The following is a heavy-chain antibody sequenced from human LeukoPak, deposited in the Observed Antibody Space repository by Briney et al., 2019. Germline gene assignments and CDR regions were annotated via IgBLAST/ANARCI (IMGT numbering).Heavy chain of an antibody. CDR1: GYTFTSYA. V-gene: IGHV1-3*01. CDR2: INAGNGNT. J-gene: IGHJ3*02. D-gene: IGHD2-15*01. CDR3: ARVRSAYYWSGGSCHDAFDI. Sequence: ASVKVSCKASGYTFTSYAMHWVRQAPGQRLEWMGWINAGNGNTKYSQKFQGRVTITRDTSASTDYMELSSLRSEDTAVYYCARVRSAYYWSGGSCHDAFDIWGQGTMVTVSS.